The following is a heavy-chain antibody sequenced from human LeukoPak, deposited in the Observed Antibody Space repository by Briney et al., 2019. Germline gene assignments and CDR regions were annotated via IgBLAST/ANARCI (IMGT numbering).Heavy chain of an antibody. CDR2: IVPIFGTA. V-gene: IGHV1-69*05. J-gene: IGHJ3*02. D-gene: IGHD6-19*01. CDR3: ARVAVAGTELNAFDI. CDR1: GGTFSSYA. Sequence: ASVKVSCKASGGTFSSYAISWVRQAPGQGLEWMGGIVPIFGTANYAQKFQGRVTITTDESTSTAYMELSSLRSENTAVYYCARVAVAGTELNAFDIWGQGTMVTVSS.